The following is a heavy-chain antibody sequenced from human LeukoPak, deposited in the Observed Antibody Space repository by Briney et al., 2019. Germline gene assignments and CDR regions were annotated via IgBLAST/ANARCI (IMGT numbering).Heavy chain of an antibody. CDR3: ATDCSFRAVQSLSGGSCYSVG. CDR2: FDPEDGET. CDR1: GYTLTELS. Sequence: ASVKVSCKVSGYTLTELSMYWVRQAPGKGLEWMGGFDPEDGETIYAQKFQGRVIMTEDTSTDTAYMELSSLRSEDTAVYYCATDCSFRAVQSLSGGSCYSVGWGQGTLVTVSS. V-gene: IGHV1-24*01. J-gene: IGHJ4*02. D-gene: IGHD2-15*01.